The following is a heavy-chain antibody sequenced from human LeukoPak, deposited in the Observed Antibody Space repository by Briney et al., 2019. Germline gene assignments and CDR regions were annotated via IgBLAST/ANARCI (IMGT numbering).Heavy chain of an antibody. CDR1: GYTFTGYY. D-gene: IGHD3-10*01. CDR2: INPNSGGT. V-gene: IGHV1-2*02. Sequence: ASVKVSCKASGYTFTGYYMHWVRQAPGQGLEWMGWINPNSGGTNYAQKFQGRVTMTEDTSTDTAYMELSSLRSEDTAVYYCARSGYYGSGSPYNWFDPWGQGTLVTVSS. J-gene: IGHJ5*02. CDR3: ARSGYYGSGSPYNWFDP.